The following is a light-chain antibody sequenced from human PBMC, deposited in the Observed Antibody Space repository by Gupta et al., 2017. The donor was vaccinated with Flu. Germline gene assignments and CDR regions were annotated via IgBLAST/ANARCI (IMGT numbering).Light chain of an antibody. Sequence: EIVLTQSPGTLYLSPGERATLSCRASQSVSSSYLDWYQQKPGQAPRLLIYGASSRATGIPDRFSGSGSGTDFTLTISRLEPEDFAVYYCQQEGSSPQTFGQGTKVEIK. CDR2: GAS. V-gene: IGKV3-20*01. CDR1: QSVSSSY. CDR3: QQEGSSPQT. J-gene: IGKJ1*01.